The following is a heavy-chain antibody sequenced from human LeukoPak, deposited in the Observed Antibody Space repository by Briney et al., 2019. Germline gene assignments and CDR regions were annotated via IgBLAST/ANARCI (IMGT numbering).Heavy chain of an antibody. CDR3: ARASSSSSYYFDY. Sequence: VPSVKVSCKASGYTFTSYDTNWVRQATGQGLEWMGWMNPNSGNTGYAQKFQGRVTMTRNTSISTAYMELSSLRSEDTAVYYCARASSSSSYYFDYWGQGTLVTVSS. J-gene: IGHJ4*02. CDR2: MNPNSGNT. V-gene: IGHV1-8*01. D-gene: IGHD6-6*01. CDR1: GYTFTSYD.